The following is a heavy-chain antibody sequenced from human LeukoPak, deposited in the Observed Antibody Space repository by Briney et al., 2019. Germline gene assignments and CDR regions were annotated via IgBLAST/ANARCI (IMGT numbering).Heavy chain of an antibody. CDR2: FDPEDGET. D-gene: IGHD2-15*01. CDR1: GYTLTELS. J-gene: IGHJ3*02. V-gene: IGHV1-24*01. Sequence: ASVKVSCKVSGYTLTELSMHWVRQAPGKGLEWMGGFDPEDGETIYAQKFQGRVTMTEDTSTDTAYMELSSLRSEDTAVYYCATLTGDCSGGSCYDAFDIWGQGTMVTVSS. CDR3: ATLTGDCSGGSCYDAFDI.